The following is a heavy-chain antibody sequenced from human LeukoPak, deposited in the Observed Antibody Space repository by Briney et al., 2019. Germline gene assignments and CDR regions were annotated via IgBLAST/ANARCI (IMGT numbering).Heavy chain of an antibody. CDR1: GGSISSYY. D-gene: IGHD3-22*01. CDR2: IYYSGTT. Sequence: SETLSLTCSVSGGSISSYYWSWIRQPPGKGLEWIGYIYYSGTTYYNPSLKSRVTISVDTSKSQFSLKLSSVTAADTAVYYCARGSAGDSSGYHDYWGQGTLVTVPS. CDR3: ARGSAGDSSGYHDY. V-gene: IGHV4-59*01. J-gene: IGHJ4*02.